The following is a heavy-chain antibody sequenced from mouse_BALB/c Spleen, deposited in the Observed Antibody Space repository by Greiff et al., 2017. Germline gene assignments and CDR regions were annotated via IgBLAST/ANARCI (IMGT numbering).Heavy chain of an antibody. D-gene: IGHD2-4*01. V-gene: IGHV1-77*01. Sequence: VQLHQSGAELARPGASVKLSCKASGYTFTDYYINWVKQRTGQGLEWIGEIYPGSGNTYYNEKFKGKATLTADKSSSTAYMQLSSLTSEDSAVYFCARRGDYGRFAYWGQGTLVTVSA. J-gene: IGHJ3*01. CDR1: GYTFTDYY. CDR3: ARRGDYGRFAY. CDR2: IYPGSGNT.